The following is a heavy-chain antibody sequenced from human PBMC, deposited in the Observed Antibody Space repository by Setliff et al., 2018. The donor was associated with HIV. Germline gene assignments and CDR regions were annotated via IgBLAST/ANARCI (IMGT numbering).Heavy chain of an antibody. CDR3: ARGGREQWLVA. CDR2: ITPFNGRT. V-gene: IGHV1-18*01. J-gene: IGHJ5*02. D-gene: IGHD6-19*01. Sequence: GASVKVSCKASGYTFTTFRINWVRQAPGQGLEWMGWITPFNGRTNYTQKFLGRVSMTTDTSTSTAYMELRSLRSDDAAVYYCARGGREQWLVAWGQGTLVTVSS. CDR1: GYTFTTFR.